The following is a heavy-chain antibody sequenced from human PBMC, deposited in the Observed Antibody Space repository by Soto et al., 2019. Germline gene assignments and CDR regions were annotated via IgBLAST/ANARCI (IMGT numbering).Heavy chain of an antibody. CDR2: IYPGDSDT. CDR1: GYNFTSSW. D-gene: IGHD5-18*01. CDR3: ASADTAMVTGFDY. J-gene: IGHJ4*02. V-gene: IGHV5-51*01. Sequence: GEALKISCKGSGYNFTSSWFGRVRQMPGKGLEWMGIIYPGDSDTRYSPSFQGQVTISADKSISTAYLQWSSLKASDTAMYYCASADTAMVTGFDYWGQGTLVTVSS.